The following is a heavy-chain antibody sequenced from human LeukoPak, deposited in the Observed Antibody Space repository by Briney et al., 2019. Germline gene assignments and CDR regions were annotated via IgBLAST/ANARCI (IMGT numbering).Heavy chain of an antibody. J-gene: IGHJ1*01. Sequence: PSETLSLTCAVSGYSISSGYHWDWIRQPPGKGLEWIGSIHNSGSTYYNPSLKTRVTISVDTSKNQFSLKLSSVTAADTAVYYCARINWTPAYWGQGNLVPVSS. CDR3: ARINWTPAY. CDR1: GYSISSGYH. V-gene: IGHV4-38-2*01. CDR2: IHNSGST. D-gene: IGHD1-1*01.